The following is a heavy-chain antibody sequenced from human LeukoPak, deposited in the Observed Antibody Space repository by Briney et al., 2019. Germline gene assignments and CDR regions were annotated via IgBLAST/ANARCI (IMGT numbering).Heavy chain of an antibody. D-gene: IGHD3-10*01. Sequence: QPGRSLRLSCAASGFTFSSYGMHWVRQAPGKGLEWVAVISYDGSNKHYADSVKGRFTISRDNSKNTLYLQMNSLRAEDTAVYYCAKVSRWFGEYYEHWGQGTLVTVSS. V-gene: IGHV3-30*18. CDR3: AKVSRWFGEYYEH. J-gene: IGHJ4*02. CDR2: ISYDGSNK. CDR1: GFTFSSYG.